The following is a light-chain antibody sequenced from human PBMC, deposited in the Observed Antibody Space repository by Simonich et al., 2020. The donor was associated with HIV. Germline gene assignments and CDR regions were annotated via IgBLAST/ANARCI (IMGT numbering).Light chain of an antibody. CDR1: QSVISS. V-gene: IGKV3-15*01. J-gene: IGKJ2*01. CDR3: MQSIQLPLYT. CDR2: GAS. Sequence: EIVMTQSPATLSVSPGERATLSCSASQSVISSLAWYQQKPGQAPRLLIYGASTRATGIPPRFSGSGSGTDFTLKISRVEAEDVGVYYCMQSIQLPLYTFGQGTKLEIK.